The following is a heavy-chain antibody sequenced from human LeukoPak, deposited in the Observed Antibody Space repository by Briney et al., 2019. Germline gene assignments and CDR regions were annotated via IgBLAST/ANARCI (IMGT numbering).Heavy chain of an antibody. J-gene: IGHJ6*04. D-gene: IGHD2-2*01. V-gene: IGHV1-69*01. Sequence: SLTLSCKASGGPFSSYSISWVRQAPGQGLEWMGGIIPIFGTANYAQKFQGRVTITADDSTSTAYMELSSLRSEDTAVYYCARVIVVVPADPGRAPNYYYYGMDAWGKGTTATVSS. CDR2: IIPIFGTA. CDR3: ARVIVVVPADPGRAPNYYYYGMDA. CDR1: GGPFSSYS.